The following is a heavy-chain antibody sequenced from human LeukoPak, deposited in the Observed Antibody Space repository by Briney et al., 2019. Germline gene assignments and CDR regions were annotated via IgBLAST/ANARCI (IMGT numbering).Heavy chain of an antibody. CDR3: AGLRYFVP. J-gene: IGHJ4*02. V-gene: IGHV3-7*01. CDR2: IGQDGGEK. D-gene: IGHD3-9*01. Sequence: PGGSLRLSCAASGFTFSNYWMTWVRQAPGKGLEWVANIGQDGGEKYYVDSVKGRFTISRDNTKDSLYLQMNSLRAEDTAVYYCAGLRYFVPWGQGTLVTVSS. CDR1: GFTFSNYW.